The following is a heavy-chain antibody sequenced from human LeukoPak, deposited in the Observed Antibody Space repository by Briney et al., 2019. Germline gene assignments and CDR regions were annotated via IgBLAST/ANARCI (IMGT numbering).Heavy chain of an antibody. J-gene: IGHJ6*03. D-gene: IGHD1-26*01. CDR3: AKDSKIVGATFRSYHYMDV. CDR2: ISYDGSNK. CDR1: GFTFSSYA. Sequence: GRSLRLSCAVSGFTFSSYAMHWVRQAPGKGLEWVAVISYDGSNKYYADSVKGRFTISRDNSKNTLYLQMNSLRAEDTAVYYCAKDSKIVGATFRSYHYMDVWGKGTAVTVSS. V-gene: IGHV3-30*04.